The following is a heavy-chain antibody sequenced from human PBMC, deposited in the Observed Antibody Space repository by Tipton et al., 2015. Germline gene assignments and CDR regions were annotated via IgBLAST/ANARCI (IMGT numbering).Heavy chain of an antibody. Sequence: QLVQSGAEVKKPGESLKISCKGSGYSFTTSWIGWVRQMPGKGLEWIGYIYYSGSTNYNPSLRSRVAMSMDTSKNQFSLTLNSVTAADTAVYYCARDLEHGMDVWGQGTTVTVSS. J-gene: IGHJ6*02. D-gene: IGHD5-24*01. V-gene: IGHV5-51*01. CDR2: IYYSGST. CDR1: GYSFTTSW. CDR3: ARDLEHGMDV.